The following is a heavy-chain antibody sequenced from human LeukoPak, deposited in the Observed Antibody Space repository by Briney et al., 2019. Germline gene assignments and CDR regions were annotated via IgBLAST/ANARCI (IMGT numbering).Heavy chain of an antibody. CDR2: ITTSIDII. J-gene: IGHJ4*02. V-gene: IGHV3-48*02. Sequence: PGGSLRLSCAASGFTLSSYNMNWVRQAPGKGLEWISYITTSIDIISYADSVKGRFTISRDNAKNSLYLQMNSLRDEDTAVYYCASRDYFDYWGQGTLVTVSS. CDR3: ASRDYFDY. CDR1: GFTLSSYN.